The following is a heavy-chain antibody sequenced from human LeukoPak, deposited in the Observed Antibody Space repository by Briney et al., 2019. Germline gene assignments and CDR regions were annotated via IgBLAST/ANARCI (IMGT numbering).Heavy chain of an antibody. D-gene: IGHD3-10*01. CDR3: ARDTYGSDY. V-gene: IGHV1-46*01. CDR2: ISPDSGST. CDR1: GYTFCDHH. J-gene: IGHJ4*02. Sequence: ASVKVSCKASGYTFCDHHMHWGRQAPGQGLEWMGKISPDSGSTTYAQNFQDRVTMTRDTSTSTAYMELNSLRSEDTAVYYCARDTYGSDYWGQGTLVTVSS.